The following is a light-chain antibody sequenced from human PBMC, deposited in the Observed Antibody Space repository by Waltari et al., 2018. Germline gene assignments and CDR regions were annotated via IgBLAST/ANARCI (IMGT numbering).Light chain of an antibody. CDR3: CSYAFSSNWV. J-gene: IGLJ3*02. Sequence: QSALTQPPSASGSPGQPVTIPCTGTSSDVAGYHYVSWYQQHPGKAPKLMIFEVSKRPSGVPDRFSGSKSGNTASLTVSGLQAEDEADYYCCSYAFSSNWVFGGGTKLTVL. V-gene: IGLV2-8*01. CDR1: SSDVAGYHY. CDR2: EVS.